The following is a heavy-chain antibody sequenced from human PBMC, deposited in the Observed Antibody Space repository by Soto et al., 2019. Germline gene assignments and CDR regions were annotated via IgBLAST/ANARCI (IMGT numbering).Heavy chain of an antibody. CDR2: INTKTGNP. CDR1: GYTFTRNP. V-gene: IGHV7-4-1*01. D-gene: IGHD4-4*01. CDR3: ARKVDVNYDYFDY. J-gene: IGHJ4*02. Sequence: QVQLVQSGSDLKKPGTSVKVSCKASGYTFTRNPINWVRQAPGQGLEWMGWINTKTGNPTYARDFTGRFVFSLDTSVSTAYLQNYSLRPEDTAVYFCARKVDVNYDYFDYWGQGTLVTVSS.